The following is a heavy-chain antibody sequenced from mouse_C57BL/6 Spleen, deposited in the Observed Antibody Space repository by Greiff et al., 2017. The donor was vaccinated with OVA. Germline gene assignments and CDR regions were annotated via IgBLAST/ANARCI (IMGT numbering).Heavy chain of an antibody. CDR1: GYAFSSYW. CDR2: IYPGDGDT. J-gene: IGHJ4*01. V-gene: IGHV1-80*01. CDR3: ARSNYYGRAMDY. D-gene: IGHD1-1*01. Sequence: QVQLKQSGAELVKPGASVKISCKASGYAFSSYWMNWVKQRPGKGLEWIGQIYPGDGDTNYNGKFKGKATLTADKSSSTAYMQLSSLTSEDSAVYFCARSNYYGRAMDYWGQGTSVTVSS.